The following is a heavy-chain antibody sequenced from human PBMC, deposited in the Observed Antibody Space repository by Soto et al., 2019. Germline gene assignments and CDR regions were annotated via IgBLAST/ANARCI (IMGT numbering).Heavy chain of an antibody. CDR2: ISSSGRNV. Sequence: PGESLTLSCAVSGFPFSDNDMKWDRQAPGKGREWVLHISSSGRNVSYMDSVKGTLTISRDNGTNSLSLERKRLKAADAGLYYYARANGGYDTSCDHWGQGTLVTVS. D-gene: IGHD5-12*01. CDR3: ARANGGYDTSCDH. CDR1: GFPFSDND. J-gene: IGHJ4*02. V-gene: IGHV3-48*03.